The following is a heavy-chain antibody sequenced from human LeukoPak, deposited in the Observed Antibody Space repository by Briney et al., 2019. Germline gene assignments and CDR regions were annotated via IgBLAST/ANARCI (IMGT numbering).Heavy chain of an antibody. CDR3: ARESWWNTVRTGTTNY. J-gene: IGHJ4*02. V-gene: IGHV4-30-2*01. CDR1: GGSISSGGYY. CDR2: IYHSGST. Sequence: PSETLSLTCTVSGGSISSGGYYWGWVRQPPGKGLEWIGYIYHSGSTYYNPSLKSRVTISVDRSKNQFSLKLSSVTAADTAVYYCARESWWNTVRTGTTNYWGQGTLVTVSS. D-gene: IGHD1/OR15-1a*01.